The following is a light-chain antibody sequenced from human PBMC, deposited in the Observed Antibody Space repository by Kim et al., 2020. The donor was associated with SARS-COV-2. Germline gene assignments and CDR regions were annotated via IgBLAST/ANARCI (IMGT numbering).Light chain of an antibody. CDR2: QDL. CDR3: QAWDSGAVV. J-gene: IGLJ2*01. CDR1: KLGEKY. V-gene: IGLV3-1*01. Sequence: YELTQPPSVSVSPGQTVTITCSGDKLGEKYSCWYQQKSGQSPVLVIYQDLKRPSGIPERFSGSNFGNTATLTISVTQAVDEADYYCQAWDSGAVVFGGGTQLTVL.